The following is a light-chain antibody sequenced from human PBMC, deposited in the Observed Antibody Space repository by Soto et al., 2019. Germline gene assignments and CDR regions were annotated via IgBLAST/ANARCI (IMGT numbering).Light chain of an antibody. J-gene: IGLJ1*01. Sequence: QFALTQPASVSGSPAQSITISCTGTNSDVGDYNYVSWYQQHPGRAPKLMIYEVSNRPSGVSNRFFGSKSGNAASLTISGLQAEDEADYYCSSYTSRSSHYVFGTGTKVTVL. CDR2: EVS. CDR1: NSDVGDYNY. CDR3: SSYTSRSSHYV. V-gene: IGLV2-14*01.